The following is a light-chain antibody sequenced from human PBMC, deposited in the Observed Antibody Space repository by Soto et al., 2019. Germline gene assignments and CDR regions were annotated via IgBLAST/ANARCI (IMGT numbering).Light chain of an antibody. Sequence: DIPMTQSPSSLYASVGDRVTITGQASQDMSTYLNWYQQKPGKAPKLLIYDASNLETGVPSRFSRSRSVTDFNCTITGLQPEAIATDYCQQYDNLALTFGGGTKVEFK. CDR1: QDMSTY. V-gene: IGKV1-33*01. CDR3: QQYDNLALT. CDR2: DAS. J-gene: IGKJ4*01.